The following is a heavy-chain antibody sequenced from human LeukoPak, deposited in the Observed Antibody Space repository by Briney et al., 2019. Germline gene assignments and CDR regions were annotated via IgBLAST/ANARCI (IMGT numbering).Heavy chain of an antibody. Sequence: PGGSLRLSCAASGFTFSSYEMNWVRQAPGKGLEWVSYISSSGSTIYYADSVKGRFTISRDNSKNTLYLQMNSLRAEDTAVYYCARGGITMMRDAFDIWGQGTMVTVSS. D-gene: IGHD3-22*01. CDR2: ISSSGSTI. V-gene: IGHV3-48*03. CDR3: ARGGITMMRDAFDI. J-gene: IGHJ3*02. CDR1: GFTFSSYE.